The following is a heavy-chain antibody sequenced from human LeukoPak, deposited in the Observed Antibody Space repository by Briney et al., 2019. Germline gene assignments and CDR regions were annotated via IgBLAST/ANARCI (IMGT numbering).Heavy chain of an antibody. CDR3: AKDLNSYFDY. CDR2: ISYDGSNK. J-gene: IGHJ4*02. D-gene: IGHD4-23*01. CDR1: GFTFSSYG. V-gene: IGHV3-30*18. Sequence: GGSLRLSCAASGFTFSSYGMHWVRQAPGKGLEWVAVISYDGSNKYYADSVKGRFTISRDNSKNTLYLQMNSLRAEDTAVYYCAKDLNSYFDYWGQGTLVTVSS.